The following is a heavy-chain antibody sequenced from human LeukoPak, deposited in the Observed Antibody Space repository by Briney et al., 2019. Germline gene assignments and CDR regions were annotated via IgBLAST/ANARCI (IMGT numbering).Heavy chain of an antibody. D-gene: IGHD6-19*01. Sequence: SETLSLTCVVSNYSITSGHYWAWIRQPPGRGLEWIGNIYHSGSTSYNPSLNSRVTISVDTSKNQFSLKLNSISAADTAVYYCARQGRQWLARGAFDLWGSGTMVTVSS. CDR2: IYHSGST. CDR1: NYSITSGHY. CDR3: ARQGRQWLARGAFDL. J-gene: IGHJ3*01. V-gene: IGHV4-38-2*01.